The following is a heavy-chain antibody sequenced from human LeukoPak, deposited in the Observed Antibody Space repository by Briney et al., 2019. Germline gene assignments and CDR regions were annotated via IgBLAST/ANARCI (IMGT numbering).Heavy chain of an antibody. CDR2: ISSSSSTI. D-gene: IGHD3-22*01. CDR3: AKGEYYYDSSGYPDAFDI. J-gene: IGHJ3*02. CDR1: GFTFRSYS. V-gene: IGHV3-48*01. Sequence: GGSLRLSCAASGFTFRSYSMNWVRQAPGKGLEWVSYISSSSSTIYYADSVKGRFTISRDNSKNTLYLQMNSLRAEDTAVYYCAKGEYYYDSSGYPDAFDIWGQGQWSPSPQ.